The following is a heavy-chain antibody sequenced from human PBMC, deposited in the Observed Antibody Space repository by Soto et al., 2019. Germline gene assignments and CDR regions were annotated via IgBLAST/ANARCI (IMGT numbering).Heavy chain of an antibody. CDR3: AREDGVVGSSSAFDH. V-gene: IGHV3-21*01. CDR1: GFTFSTYT. D-gene: IGHD1-26*01. CDR2: INGRSNYV. Sequence: GGSLRLSRVFSGFTFSTYTMNWVRQAPGKGLEWVSSINGRSNYVYYADSVKGRFTISRDNAKNSLYLQMNRLRAEDTAIYYCAREDGVVGSSSAFDHWGLGTLVTVSS. J-gene: IGHJ4*02.